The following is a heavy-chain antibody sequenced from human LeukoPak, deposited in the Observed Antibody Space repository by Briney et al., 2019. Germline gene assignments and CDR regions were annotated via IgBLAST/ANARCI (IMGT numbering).Heavy chain of an antibody. J-gene: IGHJ4*02. V-gene: IGHV3-21*01. D-gene: IGHD3-3*01. CDR3: ARSEKNYDFWTGEDY. CDR2: ISSSSSYI. CDR1: GGSISSGTYY. Sequence: ETLSLTCTVSGGSISSGTYYWAWVRQAPGKGLEWVSSISSSSSYIYYADSVKGRFTISRDNAKNSLYLQMNSLRAEDTAVYYCARSEKNYDFWTGEDYWGQGTLVTVSS.